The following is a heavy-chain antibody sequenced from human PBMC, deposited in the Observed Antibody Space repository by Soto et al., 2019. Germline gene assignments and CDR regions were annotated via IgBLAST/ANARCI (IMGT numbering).Heavy chain of an antibody. CDR1: GGIFGSHG. CDR3: VRDRRIYYSDPHDEFVASDYEV. D-gene: IGHD3-22*01. CDR2: FIHIFRTL. V-gene: IGHV1-69*01. J-gene: IGHJ3*01. Sequence: QVQLIQSEAEVKKPGSSVRVSCTASGGIFGSHGFSWVRQAPGQRLEWVGGFIHIFRTLTYTEKFQARVRIAADESTNTVYLDLSSLTSEDTAVYYCVRDRRIYYSDPHDEFVASDYEVWGQGTMVSVSS.